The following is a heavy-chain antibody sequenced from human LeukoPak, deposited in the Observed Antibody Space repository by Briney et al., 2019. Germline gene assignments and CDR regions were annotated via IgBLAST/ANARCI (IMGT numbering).Heavy chain of an antibody. CDR3: ARSRLNYYYYYMDV. J-gene: IGHJ6*03. CDR1: GGSISSSSYY. V-gene: IGHV4-39*01. D-gene: IGHD3-16*01. Sequence: SETLSLTCTVSGGSISSSSYYWGWIRQPPGKGLEWIGSIYYSGSTYYNPSLKSRVTISVDTSKNQFSLKLSSVTADDTAVYYCARSRLNYYYYYMDVWGKGTTVTVSS. CDR2: IYYSGST.